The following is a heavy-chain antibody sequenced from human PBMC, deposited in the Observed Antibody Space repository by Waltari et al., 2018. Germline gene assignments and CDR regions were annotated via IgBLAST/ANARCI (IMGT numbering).Heavy chain of an antibody. CDR3: ARDRSIAARRRCWFDP. D-gene: IGHD6-6*01. CDR1: GFTFSSYA. V-gene: IGHV3-30-3*01. Sequence: QVQLVESGGGVVQPGRSLRLSCAASGFTFSSYAMHWVRQAPGKGLEGVAGISYDGNNKYYADSVKGRFTISRDNSKNTLYLQMNSLRAEDTAVYYCARDRSIAARRRCWFDPWGQGTLVTVSS. J-gene: IGHJ5*02. CDR2: ISYDGNNK.